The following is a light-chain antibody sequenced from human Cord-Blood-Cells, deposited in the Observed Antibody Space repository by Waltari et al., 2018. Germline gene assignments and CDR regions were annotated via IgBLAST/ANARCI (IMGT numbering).Light chain of an antibody. CDR1: SSDVGSFNF. V-gene: IGLV2-23*01. J-gene: IGLJ1*01. Sequence: QSALTQPASVSGSPGQSITISCTGTSSDVGSFNFPPWYQQNPGKAPKPMIFEAGNRPSGFSTRFSGSKSGNKASLTISGLQAEDEADYYCCSYAGSSNYVFGTGTKVTV. CDR2: EAG. CDR3: CSYAGSSNYV.